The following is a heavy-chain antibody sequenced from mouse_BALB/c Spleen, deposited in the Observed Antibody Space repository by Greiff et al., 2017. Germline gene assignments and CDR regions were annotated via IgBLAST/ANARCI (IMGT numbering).Heavy chain of an antibody. Sequence: EVKVIESGGGLVQPGGSLKLSCAASGFDFSRYWISWVRQAPGKGLEWIGEINPDSSTINYTPSLKDKFIISRDNAKNTLFLQMSKVRSEDTALYYCARRGYGYWYFDVWGAGTTVTVSS. V-gene: IGHV4-1*02. CDR3: ARRGYGYWYFDV. CDR1: GFDFSRYW. D-gene: IGHD2-14*01. J-gene: IGHJ1*01. CDR2: INPDSSTI.